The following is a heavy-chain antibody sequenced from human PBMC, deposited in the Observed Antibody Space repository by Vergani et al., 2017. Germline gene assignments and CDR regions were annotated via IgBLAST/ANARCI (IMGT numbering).Heavy chain of an antibody. D-gene: IGHD3-22*01. CDR3: AKDSGSRENDGYY. V-gene: IGHV3-23*01. Sequence: LQLQESGSGLVKPSQTLSLTCAVSGGSISSGGYSWSWIRQPPGKGLEWVSAISGSGGSTYYADSVKGRFTISRDNSKNTLYLQMNSLRAEDTAVYYCAKDSGSRENDGYYWGQGTLVTVSS. CDR1: GGSISSGGYS. CDR2: ISGSGGST. J-gene: IGHJ4*02.